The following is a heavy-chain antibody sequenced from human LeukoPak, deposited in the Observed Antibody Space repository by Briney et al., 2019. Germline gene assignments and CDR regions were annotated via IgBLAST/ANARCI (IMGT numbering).Heavy chain of an antibody. V-gene: IGHV3-23*01. J-gene: IGHJ4*02. CDR3: AKDDAWVRYQD. D-gene: IGHD5-12*01. Sequence: PGGSLRLSCAAPGFTFSSHGMNWVRQAPGKGLEWVSGISGSGVITYYADSVKGRFTISRDNSKNTLDLQMNSLRAEDTAVYYCAKDDAWVRYQDWGQGTLVTVSS. CDR1: GFTFSSHG. CDR2: ISGSGVIT.